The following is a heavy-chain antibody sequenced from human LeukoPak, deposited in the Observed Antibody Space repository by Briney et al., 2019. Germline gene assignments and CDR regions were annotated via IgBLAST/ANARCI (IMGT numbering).Heavy chain of an antibody. CDR2: IYYSGST. CDR1: GGSISGSSYY. J-gene: IGHJ5*01. Sequence: SETLSLTCTVSGGSISGSSYYWGWIRQPPGKGLEWIGSIYYSGSTYYNPSLKSRVTISVDTSKNQFSLKLSSLTAADTAVYYCARDRLGIPPDSWGQGTLVTVSS. V-gene: IGHV4-39*07. D-gene: IGHD6-6*01. CDR3: ARDRLGIPPDS.